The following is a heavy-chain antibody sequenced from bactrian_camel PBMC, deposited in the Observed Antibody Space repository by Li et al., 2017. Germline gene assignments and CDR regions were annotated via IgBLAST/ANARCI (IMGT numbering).Heavy chain of an antibody. CDR1: DFNRYY. V-gene: IGHV3S53*01. D-gene: IGHD2*01. Sequence: HVQLVESGGGSVEAGESLRLSCVGSDFNRYYMAWFREAPGKGREGVATICSGGRTTYADSVKGRFAISIDNAKNTVHLQMNSLKPEDTAMYYCAANFGPYCSGPYLARRANFLGQGTQVTV. CDR2: ICSGGRT. J-gene: IGHJ4*01.